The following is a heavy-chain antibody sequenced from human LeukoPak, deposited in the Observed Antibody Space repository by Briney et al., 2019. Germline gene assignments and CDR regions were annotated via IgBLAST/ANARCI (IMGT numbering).Heavy chain of an antibody. CDR3: ARDDRDGYNFVY. D-gene: IGHD5-24*01. CDR2: IIPILGIA. V-gene: IGHV1-69*04. J-gene: IGHJ4*02. CDR1: GGTFSNSA. Sequence: SVKVSCKASGGTFSNSAINWVRQAPGQGLEWMGRIIPILGIANYAQKFQGRVTITADKSTSTAYMELSSLRSEDTAVYYCARDDRDGYNFVYWGQGTLVTVSS.